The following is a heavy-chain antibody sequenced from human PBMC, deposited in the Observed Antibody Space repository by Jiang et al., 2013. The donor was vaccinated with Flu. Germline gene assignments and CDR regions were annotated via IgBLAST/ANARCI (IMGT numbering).Heavy chain of an antibody. CDR3: ARSSGSHGMDV. CDR2: IYPADSDT. D-gene: IGHD6-19*01. CDR1: GYSFTTYW. V-gene: IGHV5-51*01. Sequence: KKPGESLKISCKGSGYSFTTYWIAWVRQMPGKGLEWMGIIYPADSDTRYSPSFQGQVTMSADKSISTAYLQWSSLMASDTGMYYCARSSGSHGMDVWGQGTTVTVSS. J-gene: IGHJ6*02.